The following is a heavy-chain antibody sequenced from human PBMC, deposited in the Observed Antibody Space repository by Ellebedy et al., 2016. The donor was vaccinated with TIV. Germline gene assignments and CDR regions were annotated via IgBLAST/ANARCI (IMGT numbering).Heavy chain of an antibody. CDR3: ARGRGGGCCHSSSYFYGMDV. Sequence: MPSETLSLTCALSGGSFNAYHWTWIRQSPGKGLEWIGELSHAGPSHHNPSLGSRVSLSVDTSKNHFSLNLRSVTAADTAVYYCARGRGGGCCHSSSYFYGMDVWGQGTTVTVSS. V-gene: IGHV4-34*01. CDR1: GGSFNAYH. J-gene: IGHJ6*02. CDR2: LSHAGPS. D-gene: IGHD4-23*01.